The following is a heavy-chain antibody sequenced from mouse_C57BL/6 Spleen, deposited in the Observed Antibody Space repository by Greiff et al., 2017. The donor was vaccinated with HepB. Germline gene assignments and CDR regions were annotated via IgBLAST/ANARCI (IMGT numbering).Heavy chain of an antibody. V-gene: IGHV1-69*01. J-gene: IGHJ3*01. Sequence: QVQLQQSGAELVMPGASVKLSCKASGYTFTSYWMHWVKQRPGQGLEWIGEIDPSDSYTNYNQKFKGKSTLTVDKSSSTAYMQLSSLTSEDSAVYYCASLGRGFAYWGQGTLVTVSA. CDR2: IDPSDSYT. CDR3: ASLGRGFAY. CDR1: GYTFTSYW. D-gene: IGHD4-1*01.